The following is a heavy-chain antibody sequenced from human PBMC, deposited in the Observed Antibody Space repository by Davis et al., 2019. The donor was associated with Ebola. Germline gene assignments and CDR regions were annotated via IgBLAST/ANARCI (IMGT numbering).Heavy chain of an antibody. CDR2: IGSSGHDI. D-gene: IGHD5-24*01. Sequence: PGGSLRLSCAASGFTFATFGMYWFRQAPGKGLEWVSYIGSSGHDINYAESVKGRFTISRDDAEDSLYLHMNSLRDEDTAVYYCARDLGRDGYKTTHLDYWGQGTLVTVSS. CDR3: ARDLGRDGYKTTHLDY. J-gene: IGHJ4*02. CDR1: GFTFATFG. V-gene: IGHV3-48*02.